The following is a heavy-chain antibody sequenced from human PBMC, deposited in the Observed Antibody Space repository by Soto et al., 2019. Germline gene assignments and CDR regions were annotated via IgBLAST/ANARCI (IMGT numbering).Heavy chain of an antibody. CDR2: ISAYSGNT. J-gene: IGHJ5*02. V-gene: IGHV1-18*01. D-gene: IGHD6-6*01. CDR3: ARVLSIAAPHWFDP. CDR1: GYTFTSYG. Sequence: ASLNVSCKASGYTFTSYGISWGRQTPGQGLEWMGWISAYSGNTNYAQKLQGRVTMTTDTSTSTAYMELRSLRSDDTAVYYCARVLSIAAPHWFDPWGQGTLVTVSS.